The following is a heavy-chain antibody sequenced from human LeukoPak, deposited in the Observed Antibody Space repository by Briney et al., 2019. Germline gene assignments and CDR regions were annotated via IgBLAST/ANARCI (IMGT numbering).Heavy chain of an antibody. J-gene: IGHJ4*02. D-gene: IGHD3-22*01. CDR2: MSHSGST. CDR3: ARHHLYDSSGDGRYYFDY. V-gene: IGHV4-38-2*01. Sequence: SETLSLTCGVSGYSISSGYHWGWIRQPTGKGLEWIGSMSHSGSTYYNPSLKSRVTISVDTSKNQFSVKLSSVTAADTAVYYCARHHLYDSSGDGRYYFDYWGQGTLVTVSS. CDR1: GYSISSGYH.